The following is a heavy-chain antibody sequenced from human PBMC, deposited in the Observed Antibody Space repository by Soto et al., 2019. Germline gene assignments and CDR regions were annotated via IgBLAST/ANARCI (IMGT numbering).Heavy chain of an antibody. V-gene: IGHV1-8*01. J-gene: IGHJ6*03. CDR2: MNPNSGNT. D-gene: IGHD2-2*01. CDR3: ARGLRCSSTSCYLYMDV. CDR1: GYTFTSYD. Sequence: GSVKVSCKASGYTFTSYDIIWVRQATGQGLEWMGWMNPNSGNTGYAQKFQGRVTMTRNTSISTAYMELSSLRSEDTAVYYCARGLRCSSTSCYLYMDVWGKGTTVTVSS.